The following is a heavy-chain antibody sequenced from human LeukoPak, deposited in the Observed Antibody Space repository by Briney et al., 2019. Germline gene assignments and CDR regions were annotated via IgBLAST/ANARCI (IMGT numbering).Heavy chain of an antibody. V-gene: IGHV3-74*01. D-gene: IGHD6-13*01. J-gene: IGHJ4*02. CDR2: VNSDGSRT. CDR1: GFTFSNYA. Sequence: GGSLRLSCEASGFTFSNYAMTWVRQAPVKGLEWVSRVNSDGSRTDYADSVKGRFTISRDNAKNTLFLHMHSLRPEDTAVYYCTRSPYSSSWTFEYWGQGTLVSVPS. CDR3: TRSPYSSSWTFEY.